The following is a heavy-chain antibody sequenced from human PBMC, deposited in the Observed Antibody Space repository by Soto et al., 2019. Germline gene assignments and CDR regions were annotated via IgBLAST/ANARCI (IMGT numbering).Heavy chain of an antibody. CDR3: AKDTWFDP. CDR2: ISYDGSNK. J-gene: IGHJ5*02. CDR1: GFTFSSYG. V-gene: IGHV3-30*18. Sequence: GGSLRLSCAASGFTFSSYGMHWVRQAPGKGLEWVAVISYDGSNKYYADSVKGRFTISRDNSKNTLYLQMNSLRAEDTAVYYCAKDTWFDPWGQGTLVTVPQ.